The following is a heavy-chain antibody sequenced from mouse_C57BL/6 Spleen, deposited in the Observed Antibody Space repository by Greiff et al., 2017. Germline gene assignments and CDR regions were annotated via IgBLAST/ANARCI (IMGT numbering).Heavy chain of an antibody. CDR1: GYTFTDYN. D-gene: IGHD2-2*01. J-gene: IGHJ4*01. CDR2: INPNNGGT. V-gene: IGHV1-22*01. Sequence: EVKLMESGPELVKPGASVKMSCKASGYTFTDYNMHWVKQSHGKSLEWIGYINPNNGGTSYNQKFKGKATLTVNKSSSTAYMELRSLTSEDSAVYYCARSYGYYYAMDYWGQGTSVTVSS. CDR3: ARSYGYYYAMDY.